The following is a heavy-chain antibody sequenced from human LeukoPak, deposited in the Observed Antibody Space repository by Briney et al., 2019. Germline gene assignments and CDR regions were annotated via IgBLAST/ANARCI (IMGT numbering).Heavy chain of an antibody. V-gene: IGHV5-51*01. CDR2: IYPGDSDT. Sequence: GESLKISCKGSGYSFTSYWIGWVRQMPGKGLEWMGIIYPGDSDTRYSPSFQGLVTISADKSISTAYLQWSSLKASDTAMYYCARLMIDYGDQGYFDYWGQGTLVTVSS. D-gene: IGHD4-17*01. CDR1: GYSFTSYW. CDR3: ARLMIDYGDQGYFDY. J-gene: IGHJ4*02.